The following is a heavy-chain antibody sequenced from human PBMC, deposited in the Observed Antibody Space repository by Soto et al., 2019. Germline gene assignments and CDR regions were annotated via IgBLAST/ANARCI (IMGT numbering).Heavy chain of an antibody. J-gene: IGHJ4*02. D-gene: IGHD6-19*01. Sequence: EVQLLESGGGLVQPGGSLRLSCGASGFTVSSYAMSWVRQAPGKGLEWVSAISGSGGSTYYADSVKGRFTISRDNSKNTLYLQMNSLRAEDTAVYYCARRSSGWYFDYWGQGTLVTVSS. CDR3: ARRSSGWYFDY. CDR1: GFTVSSYA. V-gene: IGHV3-23*01. CDR2: ISGSGGST.